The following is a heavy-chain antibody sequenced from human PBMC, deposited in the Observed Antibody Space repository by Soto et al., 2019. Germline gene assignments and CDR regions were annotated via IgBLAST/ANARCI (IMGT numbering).Heavy chain of an antibody. D-gene: IGHD6-6*01. J-gene: IGHJ5*02. Sequence: GGSLRLSCAASGFTFSDYYMSWIRQAPGKGLEWVSYISSSGSTIYYADSVKSRFTISRDNAKNSLYLQMNSLRAEDTAVYYCARSGYSSSSLWFGPWGQGTLVTVSS. CDR1: GFTFSDYY. CDR2: ISSSGSTI. V-gene: IGHV3-11*01. CDR3: ARSGYSSSSLWFGP.